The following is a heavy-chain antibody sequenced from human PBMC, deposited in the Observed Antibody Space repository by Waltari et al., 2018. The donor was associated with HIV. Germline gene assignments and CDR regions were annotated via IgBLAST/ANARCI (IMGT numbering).Heavy chain of an antibody. CDR2: IYHTGSA. CDR3: ARVRPADQRYLDY. J-gene: IGHJ4*02. V-gene: IGHV4-38-2*02. CDR1: GFSITTGYY. Sequence: QVQLQESGPGLVRPSETLSLPCPVSGFSITTGYYWGWVRQPPGKGLELIGYIYHTGSAYYHPSLKSRVSISVDTSKNQFSLKVNSMTASDAAVYYCARVRPADQRYLDYWGQGTLVTVSS. D-gene: IGHD6-25*01.